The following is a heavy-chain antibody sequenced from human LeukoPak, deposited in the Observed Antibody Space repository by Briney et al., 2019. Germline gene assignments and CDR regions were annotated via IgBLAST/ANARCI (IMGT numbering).Heavy chain of an antibody. Sequence: GGSLRLSCGAPGXTFSLYLLNWVPEAPGRGLEWVSYISSGSSYMYYPDSVKGRFTISRDNAKNSLYLQMDSLRDEDTAVYYCAREDDDWGPNTFDVWGQGTVVTVSS. CDR3: AREDDDWGPNTFDV. CDR1: GXTFSLYL. D-gene: IGHD7-27*01. V-gene: IGHV3-48*02. J-gene: IGHJ3*01. CDR2: ISSGSSYM.